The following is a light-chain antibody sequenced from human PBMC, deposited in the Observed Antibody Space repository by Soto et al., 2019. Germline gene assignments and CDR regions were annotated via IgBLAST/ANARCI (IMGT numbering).Light chain of an antibody. CDR3: QLSGGSPLFT. V-gene: IGKV3-20*01. J-gene: IGKJ3*01. CDR1: QSFSSTY. Sequence: IVWTQSPDTLPLSPGERATLSCRASQSFSSTYLASFQQRRGQTPRPLISRAYSSATGIPERFSRGGSGTDFTLTISRLEPEDFAVYWCQLSGGSPLFTFGPGTKVDIK. CDR2: RAY.